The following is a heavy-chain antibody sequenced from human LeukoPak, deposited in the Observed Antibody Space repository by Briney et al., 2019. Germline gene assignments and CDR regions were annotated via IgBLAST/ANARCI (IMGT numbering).Heavy chain of an antibody. D-gene: IGHD4-17*01. J-gene: IGHJ4*02. CDR2: ISSSSSYI. V-gene: IGHV3-21*01. CDR3: ARDYHGDYRPGPDY. CDR1: GFTFSSYS. Sequence: PGGSLRLSCAASGFTFSSYSMNWVRQAPGKGLEWVSSISSSSSYIYYADSVKGRFTISRDNAKNSLYLQMNSLRAEDTAVYYCARDYHGDYRPGPDYWGQGTLVTVSS.